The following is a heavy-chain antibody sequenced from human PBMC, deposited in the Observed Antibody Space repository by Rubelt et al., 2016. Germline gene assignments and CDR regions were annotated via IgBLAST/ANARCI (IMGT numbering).Heavy chain of an antibody. D-gene: IGHD3-10*01. CDR1: GGSFSGYY. CDR3: ARGGRYYGSGSYQRHNWVDP. CDR2: INHGGST. V-gene: IGHV4-34*01. J-gene: IGHJ5*02. Sequence: QVQLQQWGAGLLKPSETLSLTCAVYGGSFSGYYWSWIRQPPGKGLEWIGEINHGGSTNYNPSLKSRVTISVDPSKNQFSLKLSSVTAADTAVYYCARGGRYYGSGSYQRHNWVDPWGQGTLVTVSS.